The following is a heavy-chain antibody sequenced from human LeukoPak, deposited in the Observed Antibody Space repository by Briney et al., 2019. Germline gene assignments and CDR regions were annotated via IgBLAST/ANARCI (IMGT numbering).Heavy chain of an antibody. J-gene: IGHJ4*02. CDR3: ARDRGPEGITADYFDY. CDR2: ISAYNGNT. CDR1: GYTFTSYG. D-gene: IGHD1-14*01. Sequence: ASVKVSCKASGYTFTSYGISWVRQAPGQGLEWMGWISAYNGNTNYAQKLQGRVTMTTDTSTSTAYMELRSLRSDDTAVYYCARDRGPEGITADYFDYWGQGTLVTVSS. V-gene: IGHV1-18*01.